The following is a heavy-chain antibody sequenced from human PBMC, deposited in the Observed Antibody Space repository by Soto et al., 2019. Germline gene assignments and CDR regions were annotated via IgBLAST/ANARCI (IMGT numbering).Heavy chain of an antibody. D-gene: IGHD4-17*01. CDR1: GGTLSNYG. CDR2: IIPVFGTA. J-gene: IGHJ6*02. Sequence: QVQLVQSGAEVKKPGSSVRVSCKASGGTLSNYGISWVRQAPGQGLEWMGGIIPVFGTANYAQKFQGRVTITADESKSTVYMDVTSLRSEDTAVYYWSRGDATKIVVTTYYAMDVWGQGTTVSVSS. CDR3: SRGDATKIVVTTYYAMDV. V-gene: IGHV1-69*12.